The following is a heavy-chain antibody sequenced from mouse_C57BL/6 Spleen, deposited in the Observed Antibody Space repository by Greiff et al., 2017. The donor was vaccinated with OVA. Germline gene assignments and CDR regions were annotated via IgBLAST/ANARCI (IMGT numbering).Heavy chain of an antibody. CDR2: INPSTGGT. Sequence: VQLKQSGPELVKPGASVKISCEASGYSFTGYYMNWVKQSPEKSLEWIGEINPSTGGTTYNQKFKAKATLTVDKSSSTAYMQLKSLTSEDSAVYYCARYDYGSSLDYWGQGTTLTVSS. D-gene: IGHD1-1*01. CDR1: GYSFTGYY. CDR3: ARYDYGSSLDY. J-gene: IGHJ2*01. V-gene: IGHV1-42*01.